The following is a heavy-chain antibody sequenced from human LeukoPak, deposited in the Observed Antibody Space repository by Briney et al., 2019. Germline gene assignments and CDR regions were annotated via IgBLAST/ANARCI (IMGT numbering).Heavy chain of an antibody. J-gene: IGHJ4*02. V-gene: IGHV3-48*01. CDR2: ISSSGSTI. D-gene: IGHD3-10*01. Sequence: GGSLRLSCAASGFTFSSYSMNWVRQAPGKGLEWVSYISSSGSTIYYADSVKGRFTISRDNAKNSLYLQMNSLRAEDTAVYYCARYRSGYYFDYWGQGTLVTVSS. CDR3: ARYRSGYYFDY. CDR1: GFTFSSYS.